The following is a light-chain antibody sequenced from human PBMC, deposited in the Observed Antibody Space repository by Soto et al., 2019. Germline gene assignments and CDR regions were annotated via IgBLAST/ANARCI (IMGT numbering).Light chain of an antibody. J-gene: IGKJ2*01. CDR3: QQYDSSLYT. Sequence: EIVLTQSPDTLSLSPGERATLSCRASQSVSSSYLAWYQQKPGQAPRLLIYGTSTRATGIPDRFSGSGSGTDFTLNISRLEPEDFAVYYCQQYDSSLYTFGQGTKVEIK. V-gene: IGKV3-20*01. CDR1: QSVSSSY. CDR2: GTS.